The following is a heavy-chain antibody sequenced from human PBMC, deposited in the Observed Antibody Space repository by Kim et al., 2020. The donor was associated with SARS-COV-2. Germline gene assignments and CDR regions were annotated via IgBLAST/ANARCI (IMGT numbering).Heavy chain of an antibody. CDR1: GFTFSSYG. CDR3: AKGHVHTAMKGYYWYFDL. Sequence: GGSLRLSCAASGFTFSSYGMHWVRQAPGKGLEWVAVISYDGSNKYYADSVKGRFTISRDNSKNTLYLQMNSLRAEDTAVYYCAKGHVHTAMKGYYWYFDLWGRGTLVTVSS. V-gene: IGHV3-30*18. J-gene: IGHJ2*01. CDR2: ISYDGSNK. D-gene: IGHD5-18*01.